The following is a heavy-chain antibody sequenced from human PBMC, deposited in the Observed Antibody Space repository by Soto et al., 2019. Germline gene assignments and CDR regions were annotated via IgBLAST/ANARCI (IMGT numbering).Heavy chain of an antibody. CDR1: GGSISNSNW. J-gene: IGHJ4*02. D-gene: IGHD1-26*01. CDR3: AHRPIVGAAI. CDR2: IFHSGST. V-gene: IGHV4-4*02. Sequence: PSETLSLTCAVFGGSISNSNWWTWVRQPPGKGLDWIGEIFHSGSTNYNSSLMGRVTISVDKANNQFSLKLSSVTAADTAVYYCAHRPIVGAAIWGQGSMVTFYS.